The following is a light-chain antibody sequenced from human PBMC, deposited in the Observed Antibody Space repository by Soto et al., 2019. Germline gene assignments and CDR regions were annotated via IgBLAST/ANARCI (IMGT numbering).Light chain of an antibody. Sequence: DIQMTQSPSSLSASVGDRVTITCRASQSLSKYLNWFLQRPGKAPNLLIYASSSLQSGGPSRFSGSGSVTDFTLTISSLQPDDVATYYCQQGYSIPYTGGQGTKLESK. J-gene: IGKJ2*01. CDR1: QSLSKY. V-gene: IGKV1-39*01. CDR3: QQGYSIPYT. CDR2: ASS.